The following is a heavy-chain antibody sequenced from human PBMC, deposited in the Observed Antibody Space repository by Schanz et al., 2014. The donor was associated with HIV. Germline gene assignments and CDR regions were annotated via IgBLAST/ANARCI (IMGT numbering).Heavy chain of an antibody. CDR3: ARVANWDYYGMDV. D-gene: IGHD3-16*01. CDR2: ISSDGSST. CDR1: GFSFSTYG. Sequence: EVQLVESGGGLVQPGGSLKLSCAASGFSFSTYGMHWVRQAPGKGLVWVSRISSDGSSTSYADSVKGRFTISRDNAKNTLYLQTNSLRGEDTAVYYCARVANWDYYGMDVWGRGTTVIVSS. J-gene: IGHJ6*02. V-gene: IGHV3-74*01.